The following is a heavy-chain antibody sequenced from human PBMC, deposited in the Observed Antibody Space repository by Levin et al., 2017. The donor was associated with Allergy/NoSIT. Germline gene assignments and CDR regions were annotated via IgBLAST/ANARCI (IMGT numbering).Heavy chain of an antibody. Sequence: GGSLRLSCKASGYTFRVYGIIWVRQAPGEGLEWLGWISPNNGHTKVSHKVQGRVTMTTDASTTTAYLDIRSLASDDTAVYYCARDLGTGWYDNAFEIWGQGTLVSVSS. J-gene: IGHJ3*02. CDR3: ARDLGTGWYDNAFEI. D-gene: IGHD6-19*01. CDR2: ISPNNGHT. CDR1: GYTFRVYG. V-gene: IGHV1-18*01.